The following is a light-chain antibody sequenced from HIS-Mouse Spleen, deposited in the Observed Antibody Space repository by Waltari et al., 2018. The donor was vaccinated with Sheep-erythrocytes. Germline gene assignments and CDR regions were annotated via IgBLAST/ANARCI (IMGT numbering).Light chain of an antibody. CDR1: QSVLYSSTNKNY. CDR3: QQYYSTLT. Sequence: DIVMTQSPDSLAVSLGERATINCESSQSVLYSSTNKNYLAWYQQKPGQPPKLLIYWASTRESGVPDRFSGSGSGTDFTLTISSLQAEDVAVYYCQQYYSTLTFGGGTK. V-gene: IGKV4-1*01. J-gene: IGKJ4*01. CDR2: WAS.